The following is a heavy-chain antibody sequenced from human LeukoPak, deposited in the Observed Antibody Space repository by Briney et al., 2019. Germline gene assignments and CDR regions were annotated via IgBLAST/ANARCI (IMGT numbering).Heavy chain of an antibody. CDR1: GGSVNSGSYY. J-gene: IGHJ4*02. CDR2: IYYSGST. Sequence: SETLSLTCTVSGGSVNSGSYYWNWIRQPPGKGLEWIGYIYYSGSTNYNPSLKSRVTISVDTSKNQFSLKLSSVTAADTAVYYCARLYGSGSHPLDYWGQGTLVTVSS. D-gene: IGHD3-10*01. V-gene: IGHV4-61*01. CDR3: ARLYGSGSHPLDY.